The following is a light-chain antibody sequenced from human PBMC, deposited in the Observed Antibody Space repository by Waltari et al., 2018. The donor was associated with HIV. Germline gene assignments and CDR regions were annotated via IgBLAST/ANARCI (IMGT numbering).Light chain of an antibody. CDR3: ATWDDSLSGVV. CDR2: RND. V-gene: IGLV1-47*01. J-gene: IGLJ2*01. Sequence: QSVLTQPPSASGTPGQKVTISCSGSSSNTGSHDVFGYPQLPGAAPKLLMYRNDQRPSVVPDRFSGSKSGTSASLAISGPRSEDEADYTCATWDDSLSGVVFGGGTKLNVL. CDR1: SSNTGSHD.